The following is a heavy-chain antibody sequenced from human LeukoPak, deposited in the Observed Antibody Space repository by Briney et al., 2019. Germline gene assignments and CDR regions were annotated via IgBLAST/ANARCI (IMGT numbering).Heavy chain of an antibody. CDR3: AKGAGGGATGYYFDY. CDR1: GFTFSSYG. D-gene: IGHD1-26*01. V-gene: IGHV3-30*18. Sequence: GGSLRLSCAASGFTFSSYGMHWVRQAPGKGLEWVAVISYDGSNKYYADSVKGRFTISRDNSKNTLYLQMNSLRAEDTAVYYCAKGAGGGATGYYFDYWGQGTLVTVSS. CDR2: ISYDGSNK. J-gene: IGHJ4*02.